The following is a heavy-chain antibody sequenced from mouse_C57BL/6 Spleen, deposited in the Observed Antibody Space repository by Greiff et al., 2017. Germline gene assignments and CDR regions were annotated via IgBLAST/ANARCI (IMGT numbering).Heavy chain of an antibody. Sequence: QVQLQQPGAELVRPGTSVKLSCKASGYTFTSYWMHWVKQRPGQGLEWIGVIDPSDSYTNYNQKFKGKATLTVDTSSSTAYMQLSSLTSEDSAVYYCARVPPHITTVVEDDYWGQGTTLTVSS. CDR3: ARVPPHITTVVEDDY. J-gene: IGHJ2*01. CDR1: GYTFTSYW. D-gene: IGHD1-1*01. CDR2: IDPSDSYT. V-gene: IGHV1-59*01.